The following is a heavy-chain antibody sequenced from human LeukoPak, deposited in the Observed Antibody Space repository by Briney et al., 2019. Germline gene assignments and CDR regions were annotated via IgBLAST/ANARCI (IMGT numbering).Heavy chain of an antibody. CDR1: GFTFSSYW. J-gene: IGHJ3*02. CDR2: IKQDGSEE. V-gene: IGHV3-7*01. Sequence: PGGSLRLSCAASGFTFSSYWMSWVRQAPGKGLEWVANIKQDGSEEYYVDSVKGRFTISRGNAKNSLYLQMNSLRAEDTAVYYCARGYSSASDAFDIWGQGTMVTVSS. CDR3: ARGYSSASDAFDI. D-gene: IGHD6-19*01.